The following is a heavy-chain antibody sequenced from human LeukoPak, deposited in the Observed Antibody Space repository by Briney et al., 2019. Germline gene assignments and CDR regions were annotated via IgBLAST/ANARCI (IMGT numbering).Heavy chain of an antibody. CDR3: ARHHSSGVVITRWFDP. J-gene: IGHJ5*02. D-gene: IGHD3-3*01. Sequence: GASLQISCKGSGSSFTSYWIGWVRQMPGKGLEWMGIIYLGDSDTRYSPSFQGQVTISADKSISTAYLQWSSLKASDTAMYYCARHHSSGVVITRWFDPWGQGTLVTVSS. V-gene: IGHV5-51*01. CDR1: GSSFTSYW. CDR2: IYLGDSDT.